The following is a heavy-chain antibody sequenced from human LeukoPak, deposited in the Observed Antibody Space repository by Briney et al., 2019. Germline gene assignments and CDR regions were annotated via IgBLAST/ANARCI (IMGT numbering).Heavy chain of an antibody. J-gene: IGHJ4*02. Sequence: SETLSLTCTVSGGSISSYYWSWIRQPPGKGLEWIGYIYYSGSTNYNPSLKSRVTISVDTSKNQFSLKLSSVIAADTAVYYCARGRSSDSSGYFLPFDYWGQGTLVTVSS. CDR1: GGSISSYY. V-gene: IGHV4-59*01. CDR2: IYYSGST. CDR3: ARGRSSDSSGYFLPFDY. D-gene: IGHD3-22*01.